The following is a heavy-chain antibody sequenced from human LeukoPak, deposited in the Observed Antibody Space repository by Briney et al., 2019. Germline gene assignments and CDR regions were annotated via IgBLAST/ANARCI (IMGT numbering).Heavy chain of an antibody. CDR3: ARARGRSSWYWFDP. CDR2: IYYSGST. CDR1: GGSISSYY. D-gene: IGHD6-13*01. V-gene: IGHV4-59*01. Sequence: PSETLSLTCTVSGGSISSYYWSWIRQPPGKGLEWIGYIYYSGSTNYNPPLKSRVTISVDTSKTQFSLKLSSVTAADTAVYYCARARGRSSWYWFDPWGQGTLVTVSS. J-gene: IGHJ5*02.